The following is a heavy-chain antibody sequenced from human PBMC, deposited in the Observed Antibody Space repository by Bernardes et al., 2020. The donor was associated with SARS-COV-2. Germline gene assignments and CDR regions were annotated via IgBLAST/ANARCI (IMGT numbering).Heavy chain of an antibody. CDR1: NYTFTNYG. D-gene: IGHD1-26*01. Sequence: ASVKVSCKASNYTFTNYGISWVRQAPGQGLEWLGWISTYNGNTELAEKVQGRFTMTTDTSTTTAYMELRSLRSDDTAVYYCARSWDDEGLDYWGQGTLVTVLS. CDR3: ARSWDDEGLDY. J-gene: IGHJ4*02. CDR2: ISTYNGNT. V-gene: IGHV1-18*01.